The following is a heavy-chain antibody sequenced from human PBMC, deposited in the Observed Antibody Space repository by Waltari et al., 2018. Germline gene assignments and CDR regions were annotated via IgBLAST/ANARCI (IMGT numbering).Heavy chain of an antibody. Sequence: EVQLVESGGGLVQPGGSLRLSCAASGFPFSTHWMGWVRQAAGKGLEWVANIKGDGGETYYVDSVKGRLTVSRDNAKNSLYLQMDSLRAEDTAVYYCARHGYYTFDFWGQGTLVTVSS. J-gene: IGHJ4*02. V-gene: IGHV3-7*01. CDR3: ARHGYYTFDF. CDR1: GFPFSTHW. D-gene: IGHD4-17*01. CDR2: IKGDGGET.